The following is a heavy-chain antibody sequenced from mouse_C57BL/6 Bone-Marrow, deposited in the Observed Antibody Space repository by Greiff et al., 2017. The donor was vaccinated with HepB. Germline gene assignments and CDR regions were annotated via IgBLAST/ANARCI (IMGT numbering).Heavy chain of an antibody. CDR2: IWRGGST. Sequence: VMLVESGPGLVQPSQSLSITCTVSGFSLTSYGVHWVRQSPGKGLEWLGVIWRGGSTDYNAAFMSRLRITKDNSKSQVFFKMNSLQADDTAIYYCAKKGAMDYWGQGTSVTVSS. J-gene: IGHJ4*01. CDR1: GFSLTSYG. CDR3: AKKGAMDY. V-gene: IGHV2-5*01.